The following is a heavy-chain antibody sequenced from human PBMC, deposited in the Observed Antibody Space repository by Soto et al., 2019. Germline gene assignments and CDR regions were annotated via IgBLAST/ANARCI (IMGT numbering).Heavy chain of an antibody. Sequence: GGSLILSCASSGFLFSTYSMNLVRPAPGEGLEWVSAISSSHSTFYAESVRGRFTISRDNSVNTLYLQMSSLRTEDTAVYYCAHPRGYGVFDAVDIWGQGTMVNVSS. CDR3: AHPRGYGVFDAVDI. V-gene: IGHV3-23*01. D-gene: IGHD4-17*01. CDR2: ISSSHST. CDR1: GFLFSTYS. J-gene: IGHJ3*02.